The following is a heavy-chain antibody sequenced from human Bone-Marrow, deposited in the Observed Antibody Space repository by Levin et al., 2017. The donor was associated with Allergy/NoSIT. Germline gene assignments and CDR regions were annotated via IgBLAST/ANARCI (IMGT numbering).Heavy chain of an antibody. CDR3: ARGAHYFGSGSFLDYYAMDV. CDR2: IYESGPS. Sequence: SETLSLTCAVSGGSISSGGYFWTWVRLPPGTGLEWVGYIYESGPSYSDPSLDSRVTMSLDRSKNQFSLKLTSVTAADTAVYYCARGAHYFGSGSFLDYYAMDVWGQGTTVIVS. D-gene: IGHD3-10*01. CDR1: GGSISSGGYF. J-gene: IGHJ6*02. V-gene: IGHV4-30-2*01.